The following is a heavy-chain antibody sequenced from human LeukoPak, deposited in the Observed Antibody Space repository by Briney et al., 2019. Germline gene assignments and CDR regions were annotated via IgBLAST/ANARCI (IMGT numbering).Heavy chain of an antibody. V-gene: IGHV3-7*03. D-gene: IGHD6-13*01. J-gene: IGHJ6*03. CDR1: GFSFSSYW. CDR3: AKGYSSSWTNYYYYYYMDV. CDR2: IKQDGSEK. Sequence: GGSLRLSCAASGFSFSSYWMSWVRQAPGKGLEWVANIKQDGSEKYYVDSMKGRFTVSRDNAKNSLYLQMNSLRAEDTAVYYCAKGYSSSWTNYYYYYYMDVWGKGTTVTVSS.